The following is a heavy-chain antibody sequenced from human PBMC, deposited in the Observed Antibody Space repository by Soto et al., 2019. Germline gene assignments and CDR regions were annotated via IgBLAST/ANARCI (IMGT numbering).Heavy chain of an antibody. CDR2: ISHSGAT. CDR1: GGSMSSYY. V-gene: IGHV4-34*01. CDR3: ARQKNSWFYGMDV. J-gene: IGHJ6*02. Sequence: SETLSLTCTVSGGSMSSYYWSWIRQPPGKGLEWIGQISHSGATDYNPSHKSRVSISGDTSKNQFSLILTSVTAADTAVYYCARQKNSWFYGMDVWGQGTTVTVSS. D-gene: IGHD3-10*01.